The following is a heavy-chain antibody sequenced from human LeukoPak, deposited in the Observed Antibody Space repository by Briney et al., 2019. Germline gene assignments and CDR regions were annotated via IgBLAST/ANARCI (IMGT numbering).Heavy chain of an antibody. V-gene: IGHV3-53*01. CDR3: ARDIVARGYYYGMDV. CDR1: DFTVSNNY. J-gene: IGHJ6*04. CDR2: IHSGGST. Sequence: PGGSLRLSCAASDFTVSNNYMHWVRQAPGKGLEWVSVIHSGGSTYFADSVKGRFTISRDTSKNTLYLQMNSLRVEDTAVYYCARDIVARGYYYGMDVWGKGTTVTVTS. D-gene: IGHD5-12*01.